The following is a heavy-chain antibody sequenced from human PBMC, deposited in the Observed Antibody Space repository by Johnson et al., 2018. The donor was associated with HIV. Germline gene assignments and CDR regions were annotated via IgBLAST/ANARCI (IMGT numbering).Heavy chain of an antibody. Sequence: QVQLVESGGGLVKPGGSLRLSCVASGFTFSDYYMSWIRQAPGKGLEWVSYISSSGSTIYYADSVKGRVTISRDNAKNSLYLQMNRLRAEDTAVYNCAIDPSREEWLLGAFDIWGQGTTVTVSP. CDR1: GFTFSDYY. J-gene: IGHJ3*02. CDR3: AIDPSREEWLLGAFDI. D-gene: IGHD3-3*01. CDR2: ISSSGSTI. V-gene: IGHV3-11*04.